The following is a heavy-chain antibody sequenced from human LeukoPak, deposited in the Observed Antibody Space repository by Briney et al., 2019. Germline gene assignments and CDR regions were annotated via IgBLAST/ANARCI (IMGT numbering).Heavy chain of an antibody. CDR2: ISGSGGST. CDR3: ASSRAVAGSNFDY. Sequence: GGSLRLSCAVSGFTVSSNYMSWVRQAPGKGLEWVSAISGSGGSTYYADSVKGRYTISRDNSKNTLYLQMNSLRAEDTAVYYCASSRAVAGSNFDYWGQGTLVTVSS. V-gene: IGHV3-23*01. D-gene: IGHD6-19*01. J-gene: IGHJ4*02. CDR1: GFTVSSNY.